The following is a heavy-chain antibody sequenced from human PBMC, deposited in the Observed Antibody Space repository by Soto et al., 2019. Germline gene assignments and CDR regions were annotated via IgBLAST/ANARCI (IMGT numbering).Heavy chain of an antibody. Sequence: ASVKVSCKASGYTFTSYYMHWVRQAPGQGLEWMGIINPSGGSTSYAQKFQGRVTMTRDTSTSTVYMELSSLRSEDTAVYYCARGTPRVVVAATPGRRNYFDYWGQGTLVTVSS. V-gene: IGHV1-46*01. J-gene: IGHJ4*02. CDR3: ARGTPRVVVAATPGRRNYFDY. CDR2: INPSGGST. D-gene: IGHD2-15*01. CDR1: GYTFTSYY.